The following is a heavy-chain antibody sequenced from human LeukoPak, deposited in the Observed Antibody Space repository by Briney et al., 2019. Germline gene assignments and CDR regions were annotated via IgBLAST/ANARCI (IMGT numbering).Heavy chain of an antibody. CDR1: GFTFSSYA. CDR2: FSGTGGST. D-gene: IGHD3-10*01. Sequence: GGSLRLSCAASGFTFSSYAMSWVRQAPGKGLEWVSAFSGTGGSTYYADSVKGRFTISRDNSKNTVHLKMNSRRAEDTAVYYCAKATYYYGSGSYIGIRYYFDYWGQGTLVTVSS. V-gene: IGHV3-23*01. J-gene: IGHJ4*02. CDR3: AKATYYYGSGSYIGIRYYFDY.